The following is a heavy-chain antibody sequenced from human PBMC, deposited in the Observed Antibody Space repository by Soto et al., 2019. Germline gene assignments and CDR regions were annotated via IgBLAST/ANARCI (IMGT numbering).Heavy chain of an antibody. J-gene: IGHJ4*02. CDR3: ARSSRGYYDSSTFDY. CDR2: IIPIFGTA. CDR1: GGTFSSYA. D-gene: IGHD3-22*01. Sequence: SVKVSCKASGGTFSSYAISWVRQAPGQGLEWMGGIIPIFGTANYAQKFQGRVTITADESTSTAYMELSSLRSEDTAVYYCARSSRGYYDSSTFDYWGPGTLATVSS. V-gene: IGHV1-69*13.